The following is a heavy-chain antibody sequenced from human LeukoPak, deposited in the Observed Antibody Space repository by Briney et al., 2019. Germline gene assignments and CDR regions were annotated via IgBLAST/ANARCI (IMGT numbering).Heavy chain of an antibody. CDR2: ISYDGSNK. CDR1: EFTFSSYG. V-gene: IGHV3-30*03. Sequence: PGGSLRLSCAASEFTFSSYGMHWVRQAPGKGLEWVAVISYDGSNKYYADSVKGRFTISRDNVDNVVHLQMNSLGAEDTAVYYCARVAVSGPTGWFDSWGQGTLVIVSS. J-gene: IGHJ5*01. CDR3: ARVAVSGPTGWFDS. D-gene: IGHD2-8*02.